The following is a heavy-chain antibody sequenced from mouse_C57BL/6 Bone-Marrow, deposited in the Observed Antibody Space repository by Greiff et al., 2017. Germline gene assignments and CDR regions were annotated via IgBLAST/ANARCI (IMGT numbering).Heavy chain of an antibody. V-gene: IGHV1-85*01. CDR3: ARSYSNYVFAY. CDR1: GYTFTSYD. Sequence: VKLQESGPELVKPGASVKLSCKASGYTFTSYDINWVKQRPGQGLEWIGWIYPRDGSTKYNEKFKGKATLTVDTSSSTAYMELHSLTSEDSAVYFCARSYSNYVFAYWGQGTLVTVSA. D-gene: IGHD2-5*01. CDR2: IYPRDGST. J-gene: IGHJ3*01.